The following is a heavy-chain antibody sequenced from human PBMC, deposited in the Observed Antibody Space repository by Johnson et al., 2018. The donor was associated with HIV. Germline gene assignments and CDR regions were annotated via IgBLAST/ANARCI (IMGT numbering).Heavy chain of an antibody. V-gene: IGHV3-9*01. CDR2: ISWNSGNI. J-gene: IGHJ3*02. D-gene: IGHD3-10*01. Sequence: VQLVESGGGLVQPGWSLRLSCAASGFTFDDYAMHWVRQAPGKGLEWVSGISWNSGNIGYADSVKGRFTISRDNAKNSLYLQMNSLRAEDTALYYCAKEFSVGVSITLDIWGQGTMVTVSS. CDR3: AKEFSVGVSITLDI. CDR1: GFTFDDYA.